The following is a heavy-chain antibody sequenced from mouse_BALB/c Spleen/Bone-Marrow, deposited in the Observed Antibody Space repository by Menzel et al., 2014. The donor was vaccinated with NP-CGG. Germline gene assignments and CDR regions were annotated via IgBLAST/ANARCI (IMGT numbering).Heavy chain of an antibody. Sequence: QVQLKESGPGLVAPSQSLSITCTVSGFSLTSYGVSWVRQPPGKGRKWLEVIWGDGSTNYHSALISRLSISKDNSKSQVFXKLXSLQXXXXXXXXXXXXXXPAXWGXXXLVTVSA. J-gene: IGHJ3*01. CDR3: XXXXXPAX. CDR2: IWGDGST. CDR1: GFSLTSYG. V-gene: IGHV2-3*01.